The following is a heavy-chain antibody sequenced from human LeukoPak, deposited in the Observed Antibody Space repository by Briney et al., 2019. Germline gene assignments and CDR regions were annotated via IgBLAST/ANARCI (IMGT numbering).Heavy chain of an antibody. CDR2: INHSGST. Sequence: PSETLSLTCAVYGGSFSGYYWSWIRQPPGRGLEWIGEINHSGSTNYNPSLKSRDTISVDTSKNQFSLKLSSVTAADTAVYYCASGGSGTRSFDYWGQGTLVTVSS. CDR1: GGSFSGYY. D-gene: IGHD1-1*01. J-gene: IGHJ4*02. V-gene: IGHV4-34*01. CDR3: ASGGSGTRSFDY.